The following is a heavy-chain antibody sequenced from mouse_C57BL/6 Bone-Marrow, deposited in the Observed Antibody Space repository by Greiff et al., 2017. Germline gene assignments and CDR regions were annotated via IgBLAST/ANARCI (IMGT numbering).Heavy chain of an antibody. CDR1: EYEFPSHD. CDR3: ARKIYYDYDTAMDY. V-gene: IGHV5-2*01. D-gene: IGHD2-4*01. CDR2: INSDGGST. Sequence: DVMLVESGGGLVQPGESLKLSCESNEYEFPSHDMSWVRKTPEKRLELVAAINSDGGSTYYPDTMERRFIISRDNTKKTLYLQMSSLRSEDTALYYCARKIYYDYDTAMDYWGQGTSVTVSS. J-gene: IGHJ4*01.